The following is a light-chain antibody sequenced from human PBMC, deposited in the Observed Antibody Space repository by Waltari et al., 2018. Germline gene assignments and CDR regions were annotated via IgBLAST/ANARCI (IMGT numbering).Light chain of an antibody. CDR1: QGISDS. CDR3: QQYFDFPRT. J-gene: IGKJ1*01. CDR2: DAS. Sequence: DILMTQSPSSLSASVGDRVTIPCRASQGISDSLAWYQQNPGKVPKVLLHDASSLESGVPSKCSGSGSGTEFTLTISRLQPEDFATYYCQQYFDFPRTFGQGTRVDIK. V-gene: IGKV1-NL1*01.